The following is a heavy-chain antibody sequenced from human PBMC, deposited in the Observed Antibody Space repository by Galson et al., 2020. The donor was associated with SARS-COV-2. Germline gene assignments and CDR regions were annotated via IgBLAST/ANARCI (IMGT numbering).Heavy chain of an antibody. V-gene: IGHV4-39*01. D-gene: IGHD4-17*01. Sequence: SETLSLTCTVSGDSINYNHNYWGWIRQPPGKGLEWIGSINYDGRTYHNPSLKSRVTISVDTSRNQFSLMLTSVTAADTGLFYCERHAGNYGSNTYFDSWGQGTLVSVSS. CDR3: ERHAGNYGSNTYFDS. CDR2: INYDGRT. J-gene: IGHJ4*02. CDR1: GDSINYNHNY.